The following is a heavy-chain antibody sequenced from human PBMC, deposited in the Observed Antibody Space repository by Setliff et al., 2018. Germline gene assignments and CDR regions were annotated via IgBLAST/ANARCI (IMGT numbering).Heavy chain of an antibody. CDR1: GASINSGHY. V-gene: IGHV4-38-2*01. J-gene: IGHJ3*02. D-gene: IGHD3-3*01. CDR3: ATPGRDDLDSPFEPFDI. Sequence: SETLSLTCAVSGASINSGHYWGWSRQPPGKGLEWIATIYHRGRKYYNPSLQSRVSVSLDTSKNHFSLRLTSMTAADTAVYYCATPGRDDLDSPFEPFDIWGQGTMVTVSS. CDR2: IYHRGRK.